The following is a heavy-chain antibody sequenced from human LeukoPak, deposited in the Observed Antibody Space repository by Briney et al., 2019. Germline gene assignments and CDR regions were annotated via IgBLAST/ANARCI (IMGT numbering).Heavy chain of an antibody. CDR2: INTGNGNT. CDR3: ARAPVVPAAIRGVYYYMDV. D-gene: IGHD2-2*02. CDR1: GYTFTSYA. J-gene: IGHJ6*03. Sequence: GASVKVSCKASGYTFTSYAMHWVRQAPGQRLEWMGWINTGNGNTKYSQKFQGRVTITRDTSASTAYMELSSLRSEDTAVYYCARAPVVPAAIRGVYYYMDVWGKGTTVTVSS. V-gene: IGHV1-3*04.